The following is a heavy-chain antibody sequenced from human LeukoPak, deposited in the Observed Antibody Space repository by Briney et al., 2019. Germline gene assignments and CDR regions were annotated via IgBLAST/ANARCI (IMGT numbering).Heavy chain of an antibody. V-gene: IGHV4-39*01. CDR1: GGSISSSSYY. CDR2: IYYSGST. D-gene: IGHD6-13*01. CDR3: AFSWYSSTPLDY. J-gene: IGHJ4*02. Sequence: PSETLSLTCTVSGGSISSSSYYWGWIRQPPGKGLEWIGSIYYSGSTYYNPSLKSRVTISVDTSKNQFSLKLSSVTAADTAVYYCAFSWYSSTPLDYWGQGTLVTVSS.